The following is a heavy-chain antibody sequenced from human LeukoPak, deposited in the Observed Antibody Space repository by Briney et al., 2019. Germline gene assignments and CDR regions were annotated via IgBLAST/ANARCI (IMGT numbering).Heavy chain of an antibody. CDR1: GFTFSSYG. Sequence: GGSLRLSCAASGFTFSSYGMHWVRQAPGKGLEWVAVISYDGSNKYYADSVKGRFTISRDNSKNTLYLQMNSLRAEDTAVYYCAKDADFWSGYFDYWGQGTLVTVSS. V-gene: IGHV3-30*18. CDR3: AKDADFWSGYFDY. J-gene: IGHJ4*02. CDR2: ISYDGSNK. D-gene: IGHD3-3*01.